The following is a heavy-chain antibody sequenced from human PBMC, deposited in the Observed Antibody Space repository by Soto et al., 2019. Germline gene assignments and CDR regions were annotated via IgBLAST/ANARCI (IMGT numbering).Heavy chain of an antibody. Sequence: QITLKESGPTLVKPTQTLTLTCTFSGFSLSTSGVGVGWIRQPPGKALEWLAFIYWDDDKSYSPSLKSRLTITKDTSKNQVVLTMTNMDPVDTGTYYCAHRRTGYFDYWGQCTLVTVSS. V-gene: IGHV2-5*02. CDR2: IYWDDDK. CDR3: AHRRTGYFDY. D-gene: IGHD3-9*01. CDR1: GFSLSTSGVG. J-gene: IGHJ4*02.